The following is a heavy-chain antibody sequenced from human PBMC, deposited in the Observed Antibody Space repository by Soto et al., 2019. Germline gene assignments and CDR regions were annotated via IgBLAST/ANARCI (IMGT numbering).Heavy chain of an antibody. D-gene: IGHD3-10*01. J-gene: IGHJ4*02. V-gene: IGHV4-30-2*01. CDR1: GGSISSGGYS. CDR2: IYHSGST. Sequence: QLQLQESGSGLVKPSQTLSLTCAVSGGSISSGGYSWSWIRQPPGKGLEWIGYIYHSGSTYYNPSLKSRVTISVDRSKNQFSLKLSSVTAADTAVYYCARLPYYGSGSPYYFDYWGQGTLVTVSS. CDR3: ARLPYYGSGSPYYFDY.